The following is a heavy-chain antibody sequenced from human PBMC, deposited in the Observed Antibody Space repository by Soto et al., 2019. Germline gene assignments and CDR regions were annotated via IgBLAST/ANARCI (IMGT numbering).Heavy chain of an antibody. CDR3: ARGVKYGAYSRWFDP. D-gene: IGHD4-17*01. V-gene: IGHV1-8*01. Sequence: ASLKVSCRASGNTCTNYDINWVRQATGQGLEYLGWMNPNSGDTAYVQKFQGRVTMTWDTSITTAYMELRSLRSEDTAVYFCARGVKYGAYSRWFDPWGQGTLVTVSS. J-gene: IGHJ5*02. CDR1: GNTCTNYD. CDR2: MNPNSGDT.